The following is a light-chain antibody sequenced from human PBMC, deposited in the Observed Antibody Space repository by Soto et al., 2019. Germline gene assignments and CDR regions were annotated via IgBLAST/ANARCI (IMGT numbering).Light chain of an antibody. CDR1: SSDVGGHNF. Sequence: QSVLTQPASVSGSPGQSITISCTGTSSDVGGHNFVSWYQQHPDKAPKLMIYDVTNRPSGVSNRFSGSKSGNTASLTISGLQAEDEADYYCSSYTSISTYVFGTGTKLTVL. V-gene: IGLV2-14*01. CDR2: DVT. CDR3: SSYTSISTYV. J-gene: IGLJ1*01.